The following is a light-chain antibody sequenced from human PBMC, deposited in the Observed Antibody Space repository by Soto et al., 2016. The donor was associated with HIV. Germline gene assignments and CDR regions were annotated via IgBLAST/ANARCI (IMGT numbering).Light chain of an antibody. J-gene: IGKJ2*01. Sequence: AIQMTQSPSSLSASVGDRVTITCRASQGIKNELTWYQQKPGKAPKLLIYSTSTLGSGVPSRFSGSESGTDFTLTISGLQPEDSASYFCLQDYSYPYTFGLGDQVGDQT. CDR2: STS. V-gene: IGKV1-6*01. CDR1: QGIKNE. CDR3: LQDYSYPYT.